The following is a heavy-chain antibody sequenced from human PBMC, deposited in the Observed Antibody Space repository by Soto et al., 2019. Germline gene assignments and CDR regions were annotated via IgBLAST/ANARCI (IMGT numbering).Heavy chain of an antibody. CDR2: IDVGSGNA. J-gene: IGHJ4*02. CDR3: AGVYCSGGSCYSIDN. CDR1: GFTFSTSA. D-gene: IGHD2-15*01. V-gene: IGHV1-58*01. Sequence: ASVKVSCKTSGFTFSTSAVHWVRQARGHRLQWIGWIDVGSGNANYAQKFQGRVTMTRDTSTSTVYMELSSLRSEDTAVYYCAGVYCSGGSCYSIDNWGQGTLVTVSS.